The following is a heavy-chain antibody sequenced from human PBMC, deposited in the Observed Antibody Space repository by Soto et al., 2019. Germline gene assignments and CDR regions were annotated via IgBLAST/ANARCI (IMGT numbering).Heavy chain of an antibody. Sequence: SETLSLTCTVSGGSISSSSYYWCWIRLPPGKGLEWIGYIYHSGSTYYNPSLKSRVTISVDTSKNQFSLKLSSVTAADTAVYYCARDPRLRRFDYWGQGTLVNVSS. D-gene: IGHD4-17*01. CDR1: GGSISSSSYY. V-gene: IGHV4-39*07. CDR2: IYHSGST. CDR3: ARDPRLRRFDY. J-gene: IGHJ4*02.